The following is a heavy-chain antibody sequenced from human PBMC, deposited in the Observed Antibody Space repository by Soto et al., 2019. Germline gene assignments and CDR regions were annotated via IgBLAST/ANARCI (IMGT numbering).Heavy chain of an antibody. CDR3: ARGLADYYGSGSYYNAPDY. Sequence: TLSLTCTVSGGSVSSGSYYWSWIRQPPGKGLEWIGYIYYSGSTNYNPSLRSRVTISVDTSKNQFSLKLSSVTAADTAVYYCARGLADYYGSGSYYNAPDYWGKGTLVTVSS. CDR2: IYYSGST. D-gene: IGHD3-10*01. J-gene: IGHJ4*02. V-gene: IGHV4-61*01. CDR1: GGSVSSGSYY.